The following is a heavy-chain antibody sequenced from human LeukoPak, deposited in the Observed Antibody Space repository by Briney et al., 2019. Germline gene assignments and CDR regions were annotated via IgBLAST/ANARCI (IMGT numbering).Heavy chain of an antibody. V-gene: IGHV4-34*01. D-gene: IGHD1/OR15-1a*01. CDR1: GGSFSGYY. CDR3: AKVYSWNNVFDP. J-gene: IGHJ5*02. Sequence: SETLSLTCAVYGGSFSGYYWSWIRQPPGKGLEWIGEINHSGSTNYNPSLKSRVTMSVDTSKNQFSLRLTSVTAADTAVYYCAKVYSWNNVFDPWGQGTLVTVSS. CDR2: INHSGST.